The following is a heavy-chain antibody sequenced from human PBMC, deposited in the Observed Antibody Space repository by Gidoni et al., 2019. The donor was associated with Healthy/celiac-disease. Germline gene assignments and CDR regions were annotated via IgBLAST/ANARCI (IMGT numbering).Heavy chain of an antibody. J-gene: IGHJ6*03. CDR3: ARDSGSYANMSLYYYYMDV. CDR1: GFTFSSYW. D-gene: IGHD1-26*01. Sequence: EVQLVESGGGLVQPGGSLRLSCAASGFTFSSYWMSWVRQAPGKGLEWVANIKQDGSEKYYVDSVKGRFTISRDNAKNSLYLQMNSLRAEDTAVYYCARDSGSYANMSLYYYYMDVWGKETTVTVSS. V-gene: IGHV3-7*03. CDR2: IKQDGSEK.